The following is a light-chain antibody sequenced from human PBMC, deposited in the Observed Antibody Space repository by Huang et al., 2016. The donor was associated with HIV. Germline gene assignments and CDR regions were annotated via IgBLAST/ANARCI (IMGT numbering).Light chain of an antibody. CDR1: QSVLDNSNNKNC. V-gene: IGKV4-1*01. CDR3: HQYYNTPYT. CDR2: WAS. J-gene: IGKJ2*01. Sequence: DIVMTQSPDSLAVSLGERATINCKSSQSVLDNSNNKNCLAWFQQKPGQPPNLLIYWASSREAGVPDRVSGSGSGTDFTLTISSLQAEDVAVYYCHQYYNTPYTFGQGTKLEIK.